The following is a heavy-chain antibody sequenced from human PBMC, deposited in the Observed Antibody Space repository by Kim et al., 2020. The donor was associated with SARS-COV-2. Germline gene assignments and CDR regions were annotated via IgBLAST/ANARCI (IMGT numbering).Heavy chain of an antibody. V-gene: IGHV3-74*01. J-gene: IGHJ4*02. D-gene: IGHD6-13*01. CDR2: II. Sequence: IINYADSVKGRFTIFRDNAKNTLFLQMNSLRAEDTAVYYCVREGVAAALDYWGQGTLVTVSS. CDR3: VREGVAAALDY.